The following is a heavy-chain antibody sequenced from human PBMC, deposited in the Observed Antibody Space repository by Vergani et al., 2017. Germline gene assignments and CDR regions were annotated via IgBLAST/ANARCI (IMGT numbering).Heavy chain of an antibody. J-gene: IGHJ5*02. CDR1: GYTFTSYD. D-gene: IGHD1-1*01. Sequence: QVQLVQSGAEVKKPGASVKVSCKASGYTFTSYDINWVRQATGQGLEWMGGIIPIFGTANYAQKFQGRVTITADESTSTAYMELSSLRSEDTAVYYCAREXPPVQLERRGWFDPWGQGTLVTVSS. CDR2: IIPIFGTA. CDR3: AREXPPVQLERRGWFDP. V-gene: IGHV1-69*01.